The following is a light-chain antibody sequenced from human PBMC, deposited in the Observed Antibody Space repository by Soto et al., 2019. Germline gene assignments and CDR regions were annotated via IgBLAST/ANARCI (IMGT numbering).Light chain of an antibody. CDR2: AAS. J-gene: IGKJ1*01. V-gene: IGKV1-39*01. Sequence: DIQMTQSPSSLSASVGDRVTITCRASQSISSYLNWYQHKPGKAPKLLIYAASSLQTGVPSRFSGSRSGTDFALTISSLQREDFATYYCRQTDSFPRTFGQGTKVDIK. CDR3: RQTDSFPRT. CDR1: QSISSY.